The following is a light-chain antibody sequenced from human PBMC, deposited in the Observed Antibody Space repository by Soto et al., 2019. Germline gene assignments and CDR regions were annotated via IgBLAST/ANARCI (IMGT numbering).Light chain of an antibody. CDR1: ESVTSSC. CDR2: TTS. V-gene: IGKV3-20*01. Sequence: EIVLTQSPDTLSLSPGERATLSCTASESVTSSCLAWYQCKPGQAPRLLIHTTSTRATDIPDRFSGSGSGTDFTLTISRXXXXXXXVYYCQQCGGSPLFSFGHGTRVX. CDR3: QQCGGSPLFS. J-gene: IGKJ3*01.